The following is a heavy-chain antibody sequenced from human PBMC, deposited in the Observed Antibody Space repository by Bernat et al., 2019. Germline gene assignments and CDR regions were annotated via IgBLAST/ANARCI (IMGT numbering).Heavy chain of an antibody. CDR1: GYTFTSYY. CDR2: INPSGGST. Sequence: QVQLVQSGAEVKKPGASVKVSCKASGYTFTSYYMHWVRQAPGQGLEWMGIINPSGGSTSYAQKFQGRVTMTRDTSTSTVYMELSSLRSEDTAVYYCARAQFIDYGDMIVLPTEGALDIWGQGTMVTVSS. V-gene: IGHV1-46*01. J-gene: IGHJ3*02. CDR3: ARAQFIDYGDMIVLPTEGALDI. D-gene: IGHD4-17*01.